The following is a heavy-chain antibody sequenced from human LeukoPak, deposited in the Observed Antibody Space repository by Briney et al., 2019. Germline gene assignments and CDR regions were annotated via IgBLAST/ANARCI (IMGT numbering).Heavy chain of an antibody. D-gene: IGHD2-21*02. CDR2: INPNSGGT. CDR3: ARDLGHIVVVTAIDAFDI. V-gene: IGHV1-2*02. CDR1: GYTFTGYY. Sequence: ASVKVSCKASGYTFTGYYMHWVRQAPGQGLEWMGWINPNSGGTNYAQKFQGRVTMTRDTSISTAYMELSRLRSDDTAVYYCARDLGHIVVVTAIDAFDIWGQGTMVNVSS. J-gene: IGHJ3*02.